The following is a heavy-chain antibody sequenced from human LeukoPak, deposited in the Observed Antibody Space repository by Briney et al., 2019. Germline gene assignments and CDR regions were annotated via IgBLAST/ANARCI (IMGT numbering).Heavy chain of an antibody. CDR3: VSSEWYAAFDI. V-gene: IGHV3-74*01. Sequence: GGSLRLSCAASGFSFSTHWMHWVRQAPGKGLVWVSRINSDGSSISYADSVKGRFTISRDNAKNTLYPQMNSLGVEDTAVFYCVSSEWYAAFDIWGQGTMVTVSP. CDR1: GFSFSTHW. J-gene: IGHJ3*02. D-gene: IGHD6-19*01. CDR2: INSDGSSI.